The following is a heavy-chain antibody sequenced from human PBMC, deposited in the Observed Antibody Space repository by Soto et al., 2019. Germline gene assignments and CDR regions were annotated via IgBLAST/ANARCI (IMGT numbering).Heavy chain of an antibody. CDR2: IYHSGST. D-gene: IGHD3-10*01. V-gene: IGHV4-31*03. CDR3: ANKWFGEPYKFDY. Sequence: SETLSLTCTVSGGSISSGGYYWSWLRQHPGKGLEWIGYIYHSGSTYYNTSLKSRVTISLDTSKNQFSLKVNSVSVADMAVFYCANKWFGEPYKFDYWGQGALVTVSS. CDR1: GGSISSGGYY. J-gene: IGHJ4*02.